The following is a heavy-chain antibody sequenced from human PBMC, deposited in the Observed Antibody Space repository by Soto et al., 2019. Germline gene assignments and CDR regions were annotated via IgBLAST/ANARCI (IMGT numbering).Heavy chain of an antibody. J-gene: IGHJ6*03. V-gene: IGHV1-46*01. D-gene: IGHD2-15*01. Sequence: ASVKVSCKASGYFFASYSMHWVRQAPGQGLEWMGMINPSVGSTSYVEKFQGRVTMTRDTSTSTAFMQLSRLRSDDTAVYYSARGIPAANSNYYYYMGVWGKGTTVTVSS. CDR2: INPSVGST. CDR1: GYFFASYS. CDR3: ARGIPAANSNYYYYMGV.